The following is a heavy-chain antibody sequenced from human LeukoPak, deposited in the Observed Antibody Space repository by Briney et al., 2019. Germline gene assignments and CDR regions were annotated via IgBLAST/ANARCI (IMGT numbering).Heavy chain of an antibody. CDR3: LKDLRLDLHCDTFEI. Sequence: SLRPSCEASGFAFDDYAMHWVRQAPRRGVERGLGISWDSGSRVYGASVKGRFTISRDNAKNYPSLHLNRLTPEDTPLYYCLKDLRLDLHCDTFEIWGQGTMVTVSS. V-gene: IGHV3-9*01. D-gene: IGHD1-7*01. J-gene: IGHJ3*02. CDR1: GFAFDDYA. CDR2: ISWDSGSR.